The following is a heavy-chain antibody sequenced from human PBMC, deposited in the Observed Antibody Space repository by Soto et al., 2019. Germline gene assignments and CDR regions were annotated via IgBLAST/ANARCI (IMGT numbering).Heavy chain of an antibody. CDR1: GGSISSYY. Sequence: QVQLQESGPGLVKPSETLSLTCTVSGGSISSYYWSWIRQPAGKGLEWIGRIYTSGSTNYNPSLKSRVTMSVDTSKNQFSLKLSSVTAADTAVYYCARSVIAAAGRILYYYAMDVWGQGTTVTVSS. V-gene: IGHV4-4*07. J-gene: IGHJ6*02. CDR3: ARSVIAAAGRILYYYAMDV. D-gene: IGHD6-13*01. CDR2: IYTSGST.